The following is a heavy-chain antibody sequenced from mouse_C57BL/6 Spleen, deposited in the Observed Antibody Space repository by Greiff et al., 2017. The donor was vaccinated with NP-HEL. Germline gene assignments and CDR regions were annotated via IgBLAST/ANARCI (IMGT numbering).Heavy chain of an antibody. CDR3: ARANWYFDV. CDR1: GYTFTDYY. CDR2: IYPGSGNT. Sequence: QVHVKQSGAELVRPGASVKLSCKASGYTFTDYYINWVKQRPGQGLEWIARIYPGSGNTYYNEKFKGKATLTAEKSSSTAYMQLSSLTSEDSAVYFCARANWYFDVWGTGTTVTVSS. J-gene: IGHJ1*03. V-gene: IGHV1-76*01.